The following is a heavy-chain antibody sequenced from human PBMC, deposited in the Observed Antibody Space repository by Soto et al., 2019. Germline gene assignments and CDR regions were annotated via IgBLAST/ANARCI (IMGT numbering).Heavy chain of an antibody. V-gene: IGHV1-18*01. D-gene: IGHD3-3*01. CDR1: GYTFTTYA. J-gene: IGHJ6*02. CDR3: ARDQGITIFGVVIYYYYGMDV. Sequence: GASVKVSCKASGYTFTTYAIHWVRQAPGQGLEWMGWISAYNGNTNYAQKLQGRVTMTTDTSTSTAYMELRSLRSDDTAVYYCARDQGITIFGVVIYYYYGMDVWGQGTTVTVSS. CDR2: ISAYNGNT.